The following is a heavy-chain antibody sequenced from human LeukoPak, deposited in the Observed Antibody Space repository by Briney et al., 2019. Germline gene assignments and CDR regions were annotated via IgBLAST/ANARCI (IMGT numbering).Heavy chain of an antibody. D-gene: IGHD3-3*01. CDR1: GYTFTSYD. V-gene: IGHV1-8*01. J-gene: IGHJ6*03. CDR3: ARGSAYYDFWSGYYAFRNYYYYMDV. CDR2: MNPNSGNT. Sequence: GASVKVSCKASGYTFTSYDINWVRQATGQGLEWMGWMNPNSGNTGYAQKFQGRVTMTRNTSISTAYMELSSLRPEDTAVYYCARGSAYYDFWSGYYAFRNYYYYMDVWGKGTTVTVSS.